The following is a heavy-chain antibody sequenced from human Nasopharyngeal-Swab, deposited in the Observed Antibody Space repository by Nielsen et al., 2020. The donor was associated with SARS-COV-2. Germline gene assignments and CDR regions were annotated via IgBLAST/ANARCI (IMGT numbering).Heavy chain of an antibody. V-gene: IGHV4-31*03. CDR1: GGSISSGGYY. J-gene: IGHJ3*02. D-gene: IGHD3-9*01. CDR2: IYYSRST. Sequence: SETLSLTCTVSGGSISSGGYYWSWIRQHPGKGLEWIGYIYYSRSTYYNPSLKSRVTISVDTSKNQFSLKLSSVTAADTAVYYCARDRRRYGDAFDIWGQGTMVTVSS. CDR3: ARDRRRYGDAFDI.